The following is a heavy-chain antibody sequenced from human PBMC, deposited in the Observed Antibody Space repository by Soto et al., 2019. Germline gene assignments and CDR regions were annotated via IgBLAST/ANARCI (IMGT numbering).Heavy chain of an antibody. V-gene: IGHV3-15*01. D-gene: IGHD5-12*01. CDR2: IKSKTDGGTT. CDR1: GFTFSNAW. Sequence: PGGSLRLSCAASGFTFSNAWMSWVRQAPGKGLEWVGRIKSKTDGGTTDYAAPVKGRFTISRDDSKNTLYLQMNSLKTEDTAVYYCTLADIVADLYYYYYYMDVWGKGTTVTVSS. CDR3: TLADIVADLYYYYYYMDV. J-gene: IGHJ6*03.